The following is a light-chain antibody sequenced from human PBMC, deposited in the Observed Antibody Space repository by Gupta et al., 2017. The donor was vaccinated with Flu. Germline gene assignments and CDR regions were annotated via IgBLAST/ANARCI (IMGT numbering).Light chain of an antibody. V-gene: IGLV2-23*02. CDR2: EVN. Sequence: SALTQPASVSGPPGQSNTVSCTGTSSDVGNSNLLSWFQQLPGTAPKLLIFEVNKRPSGISTRFSGSNSGNTASLTISRLQVEDAADYFCCSSARIGAPYVFGTGTRVTVL. CDR1: SSDVGNSNL. CDR3: CSSARIGAPYV. J-gene: IGLJ1*01.